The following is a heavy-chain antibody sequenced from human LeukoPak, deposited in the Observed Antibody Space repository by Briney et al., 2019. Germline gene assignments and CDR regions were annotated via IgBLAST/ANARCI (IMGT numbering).Heavy chain of an antibody. CDR2: INHSGST. CDR1: GGSFSGYY. V-gene: IGHV4-34*01. J-gene: IGHJ4*02. Sequence: PSETLSLTCAVCGGSFSGYYWSWIRQPPGKGLEWIGEINHSGSTNYNPSLKSRVTISVDTSKNQFSLKLSSVTAADTAVYYCARGRIAAAGKAVDYWGQGTLVTVSS. D-gene: IGHD6-13*01. CDR3: ARGRIAAAGKAVDY.